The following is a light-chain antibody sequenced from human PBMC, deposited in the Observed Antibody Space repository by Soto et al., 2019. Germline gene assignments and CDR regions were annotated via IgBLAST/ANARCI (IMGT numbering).Light chain of an antibody. CDR2: EVN. CDR3: GAHAGSNTWV. V-gene: IGLV2-8*01. J-gene: IGLJ3*02. Sequence: QSALTQSPSASASPGQSVTISCTGSSGNIGAYNYVSWYQQHPGTAPKLIIYEVNKRPSGVPDRFSGSKSGITASLTVSGLQADEEADYYCGAHAGSNTWVFGGGTQLTVL. CDR1: SGNIGAYNY.